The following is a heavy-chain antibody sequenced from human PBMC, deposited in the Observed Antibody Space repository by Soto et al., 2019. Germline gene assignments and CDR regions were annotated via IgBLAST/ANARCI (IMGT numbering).Heavy chain of an antibody. CDR2: INPSGGST. D-gene: IGHD3-22*01. Sequence: QVQLVQSGAEVKKPGASVKVSCKASGYTFTSYYMHWVRQAPGQGLEWMGIINPSGGSTSYAQKFQGRVTMTRDTSTSTVYMELSSLRSEDTAVYYCARGQIVVVTHNWFDPWGQGTLVTVSS. V-gene: IGHV1-46*01. CDR3: ARGQIVVVTHNWFDP. J-gene: IGHJ5*02. CDR1: GYTFTSYY.